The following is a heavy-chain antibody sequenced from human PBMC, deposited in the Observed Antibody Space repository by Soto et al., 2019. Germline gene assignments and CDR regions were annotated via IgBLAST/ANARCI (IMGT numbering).Heavy chain of an antibody. D-gene: IGHD3-10*01. J-gene: IGHJ3*02. CDR2: ISYSGVT. CDR3: ARRMEGSGSYLDAFDI. CDR1: FGPIRSFY. V-gene: IGHV4-59*01. Sequence: SGTLAITGPVIFGPIRSFYWSWIWEARGRVLASIGYISYSGVTNYTPSLKSRVTISVDTYKNQFSLKLSSVTAADTAVYYCARRMEGSGSYLDAFDIWGQGTMVT.